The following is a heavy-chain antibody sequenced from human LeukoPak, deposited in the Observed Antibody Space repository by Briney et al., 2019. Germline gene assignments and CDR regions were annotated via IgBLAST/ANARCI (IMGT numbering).Heavy chain of an antibody. Sequence: PGGSLRLSCAASGFTFSSYEMNWVRQAPGKGLEWVSYISGSGTTMYHADSVKDRFTISRDNAKNSLYLQMNSLRAEDTAVYYCVRDSVYSDSWFLASWGQGTLVTVSS. CDR2: ISGSGTTM. CDR3: VRDSVYSDSWFLAS. D-gene: IGHD1-26*01. J-gene: IGHJ5*02. V-gene: IGHV3-48*03. CDR1: GFTFSSYE.